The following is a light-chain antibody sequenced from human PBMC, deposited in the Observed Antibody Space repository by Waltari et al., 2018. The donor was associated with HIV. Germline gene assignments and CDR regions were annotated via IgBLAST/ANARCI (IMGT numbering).Light chain of an antibody. Sequence: EIVLTQSPATLYLSPGERATLSCRASESISRYLAWYQQKPGQAPRLLISDASNRATGIPARFSGSGSGTDFTLTISYLEPEDFAVYYCQQRTNWPPWSFGQGTKVEIK. J-gene: IGKJ1*01. CDR2: DAS. CDR1: ESISRY. CDR3: QQRTNWPPWS. V-gene: IGKV3-11*01.